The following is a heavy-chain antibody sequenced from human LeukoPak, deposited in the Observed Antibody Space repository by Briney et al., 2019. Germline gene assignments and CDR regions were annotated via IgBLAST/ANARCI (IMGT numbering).Heavy chain of an antibody. Sequence: GGSLRLSCAASGFIFSDYSMNWVRQAPGKGLEWVASITRSSSDINYVDSVKGRFTIYRDNAKNSLYLQMNSLRAEETAVYYCARDVVYGMDVWGQGTTVTVSS. V-gene: IGHV3-21*01. CDR2: ITRSSSDI. CDR1: GFIFSDYS. CDR3: ARDVVYGMDV. D-gene: IGHD2-8*02. J-gene: IGHJ6*02.